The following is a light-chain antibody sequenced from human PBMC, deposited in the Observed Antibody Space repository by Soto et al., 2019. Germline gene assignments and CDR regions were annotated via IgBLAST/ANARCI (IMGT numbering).Light chain of an antibody. CDR1: QSVSSTY. Sequence: EIVLTQSPGTLSLSPGERATLSCRASQSVSSTYLAWYQQKPGQAPRLLIYGASSRATAIPDRFSGSGSGTEFTLTISRLEPEDFAVYYCQQYSSSPRTFGQGTKLEIK. J-gene: IGKJ2*01. CDR3: QQYSSSPRT. CDR2: GAS. V-gene: IGKV3-20*01.